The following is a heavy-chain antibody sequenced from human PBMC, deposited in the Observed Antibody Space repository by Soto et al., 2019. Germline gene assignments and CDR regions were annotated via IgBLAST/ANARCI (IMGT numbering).Heavy chain of an antibody. V-gene: IGHV1-46*03. CDR3: TRAPSYGAFDI. CDR1: GYTFTSYY. CDR2: INPSGGST. Sequence: ASVKVSCKASGYTFTSYYIHWVRQAPGQGLEWMGIINPSGGSTTYAQKFQGRVTMTRDTSTSTVYMEQSSLRSEDTAVYYCTRAPSYGAFDIWGQGTMVTVSS. J-gene: IGHJ3*02. D-gene: IGHD4-17*01.